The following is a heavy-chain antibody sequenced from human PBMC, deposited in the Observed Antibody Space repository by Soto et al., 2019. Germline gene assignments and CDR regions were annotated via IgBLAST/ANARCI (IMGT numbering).Heavy chain of an antibody. CDR2: ISHDGSKK. J-gene: IGHJ6*02. D-gene: IGHD6-19*01. Sequence: QVQLVESAGGVVQPGRSLRLSCAASGFTFSSYGMHWVRQAPGKGLEWVAFISHDGSKKYFADSVKGRFTISRDNSQNTLSLQMNSLRAAYTAVYYCAKPLLAVAGCLHAMDVWGQATTVIFSS. V-gene: IGHV3-30*18. CDR3: AKPLLAVAGCLHAMDV. CDR1: GFTFSSYG.